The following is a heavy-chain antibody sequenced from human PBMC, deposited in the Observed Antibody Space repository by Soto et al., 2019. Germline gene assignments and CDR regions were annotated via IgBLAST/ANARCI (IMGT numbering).Heavy chain of an antibody. V-gene: IGHV3-66*01. CDR1: GFTVSSNY. Sequence: AGGSLRLSCAASGFTVSSNYLSWVRQAPGKGLEWVSVIYSGGSTYYADSVKGRFTISRDNSKNTLYLQMNTLRVEDTAVYYCAKQRGGYDRDFDYWGQGTLVTVSS. CDR3: AKQRGGYDRDFDY. D-gene: IGHD5-12*01. CDR2: IYSGGST. J-gene: IGHJ4*02.